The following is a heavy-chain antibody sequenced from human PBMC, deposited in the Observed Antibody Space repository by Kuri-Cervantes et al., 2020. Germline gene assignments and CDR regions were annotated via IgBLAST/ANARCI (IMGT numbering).Heavy chain of an antibody. CDR2: IYYSGST. Sequence: SETLSLTCAVYGGSFRGYYWTWIRQPPGKGLEWIGSIYYSGSTNYNPSLKSRVTISVDTSKNQFSLKLSSVTAADTAVYYCARYSNSYYYYYYMDVWGKGTTVTVSS. V-gene: IGHV4-34*01. CDR1: GGSFRGYY. J-gene: IGHJ6*03. CDR3: ARYSNSYYYYYYMDV. D-gene: IGHD4-11*01.